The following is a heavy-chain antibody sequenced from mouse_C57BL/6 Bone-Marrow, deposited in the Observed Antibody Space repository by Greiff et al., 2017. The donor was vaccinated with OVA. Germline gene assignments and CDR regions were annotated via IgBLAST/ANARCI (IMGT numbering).Heavy chain of an antibody. Sequence: EVQLQQSGPELVKPGASVKIPCKASGYTFTDYNMDWVKQSHGKSLEWIGDINPNNGGTIYNQKFKGKATLTVDKSSSTAYMELRSLTSEYTAVYYCARTHYYGSIYPFAYWGQGTLVTVSA. D-gene: IGHD1-1*01. CDR3: ARTHYYGSIYPFAY. CDR1: GYTFTDYN. V-gene: IGHV1-18*01. J-gene: IGHJ3*01. CDR2: INPNNGGT.